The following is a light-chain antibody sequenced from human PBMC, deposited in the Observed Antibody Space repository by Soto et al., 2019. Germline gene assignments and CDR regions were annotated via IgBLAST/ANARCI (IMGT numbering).Light chain of an antibody. CDR3: QQYGSSLYT. J-gene: IGKJ2*01. CDR2: GAS. Sequence: EVVWTESPGTLSLTPGERATLSCRASQSVKSSYLAWYQQKPGQAPRLLIYGASSRATGIPDRFSGSGSGTDFTLTISRLEPEDFAVYYCQQYGSSLYTFGQGTKLEIK. CDR1: QSVKSSY. V-gene: IGKV3-20*01.